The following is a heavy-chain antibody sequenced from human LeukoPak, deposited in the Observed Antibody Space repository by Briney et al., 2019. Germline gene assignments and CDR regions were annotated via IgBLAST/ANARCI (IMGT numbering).Heavy chain of an antibody. Sequence: PGGSLRLSCAASGFTFSDYYMSWIRQAPGKGLEWVSYISSSGSTIYYADSVKGRFTISRDNAKNTLSLQMNSLRAEDTAVYYCAIETYSSHRDIDYWGQGTLVTVSS. J-gene: IGHJ4*02. D-gene: IGHD6-13*01. V-gene: IGHV3-11*04. CDR2: ISSSGSTI. CDR3: AIETYSSHRDIDY. CDR1: GFTFSDYY.